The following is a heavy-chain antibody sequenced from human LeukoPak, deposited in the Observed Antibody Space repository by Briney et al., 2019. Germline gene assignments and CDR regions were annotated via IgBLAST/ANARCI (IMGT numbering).Heavy chain of an antibody. Sequence: GGSLRLSCAASGFTVSSNYMSWVRQAPGKGLEWVSVIYSGGSTYYADSVKGRFTISRHNSKNTLYLQMNSLRAEDTAVYYCAREARFSGWYYFDYWGQGTLVTVSS. J-gene: IGHJ4*02. V-gene: IGHV3-53*04. CDR3: AREARFSGWYYFDY. D-gene: IGHD6-19*01. CDR2: IYSGGST. CDR1: GFTVSSNY.